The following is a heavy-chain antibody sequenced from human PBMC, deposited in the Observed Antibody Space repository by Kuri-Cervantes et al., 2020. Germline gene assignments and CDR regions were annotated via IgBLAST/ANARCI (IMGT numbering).Heavy chain of an antibody. CDR1: GFTFSKHA. CDR3: AKQKNWGLDY. J-gene: IGHJ4*02. Sequence: GESLKISCAASGFTFSKHAMNWVRQAPGQGLEWVSTISIISGSTYYADSVKGRFTISRDNSKNTLYLQMNSLRAEDTAVYYCAKQKNWGLDYWGQGTLVTVSS. V-gene: IGHV3-23*01. D-gene: IGHD7-27*01. CDR2: ISIISGST.